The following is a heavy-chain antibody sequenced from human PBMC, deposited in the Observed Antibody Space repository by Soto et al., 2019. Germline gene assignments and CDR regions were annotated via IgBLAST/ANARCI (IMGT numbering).Heavy chain of an antibody. V-gene: IGHV1-8*01. CDR2: MNPGSGDT. Sequence: VSRKASRYTFTNNDVSSVRQATGQWHEWMGWMNPGSGDTGYAQKFQGRVTMTWDISIATAYMELDSLASEETAIYYCARMESFGSLNWFDPWGQGTLVTVSS. J-gene: IGHJ5*02. CDR3: ARMESFGSLNWFDP. D-gene: IGHD5-18*01. CDR1: RYTFTNND.